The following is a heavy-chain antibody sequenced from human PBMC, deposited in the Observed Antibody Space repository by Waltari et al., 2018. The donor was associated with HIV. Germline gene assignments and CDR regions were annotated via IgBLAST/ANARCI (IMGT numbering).Heavy chain of an antibody. D-gene: IGHD1-1*01. CDR1: GFTFSSNN. Sequence: EVQLVESGGGLVQPGGSLRLSCVASGFTFSSNNMNGVRQAPGKGLEWVSYITSSGYSKCYAESVEGRFTCSRDNSKNSLYLHMNSLRAEDTAVYYCARTTHGMDFCGQGTLVTVSS. CDR2: ITSSGYSK. J-gene: IGHJ4*02. V-gene: IGHV3-48*04. CDR3: ARTTHGMDF.